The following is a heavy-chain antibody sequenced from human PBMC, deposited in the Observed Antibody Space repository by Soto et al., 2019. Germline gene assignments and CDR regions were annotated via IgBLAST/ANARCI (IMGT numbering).Heavy chain of an antibody. Sequence: GASVNVSCKASGGTFSSYAISWVRQAPGQGLEWMGGIIPIFGTANYAQKFQGRVTITADESTSTAYMELSSLRSEDTAVYYCALTVPSSGLYYFDYWGQGTLVTVSS. V-gene: IGHV1-69*13. J-gene: IGHJ4*02. CDR2: IIPIFGTA. CDR1: GGTFSSYA. D-gene: IGHD3-22*01. CDR3: ALTVPSSGLYYFDY.